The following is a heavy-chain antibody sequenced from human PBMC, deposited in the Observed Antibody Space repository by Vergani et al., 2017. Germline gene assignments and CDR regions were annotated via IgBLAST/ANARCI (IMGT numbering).Heavy chain of an antibody. CDR3: ARHVNNDSSGYYYGFDY. J-gene: IGHJ4*02. CDR2: IYYSGST. V-gene: IGHV4-38-2*02. D-gene: IGHD3-22*01. Sequence: QVQLQESGPGLVKPSGTLSLTCTVSRFSITSGYHWGWIRQPPGRGLEWIGYIYYSGSTYYNPSLKSRVTISVDTSKNQFSLKLSSVTAAETALYYCARHVNNDSSGYYYGFDYWGQGTLVTVSS. CDR1: RFSITSGYH.